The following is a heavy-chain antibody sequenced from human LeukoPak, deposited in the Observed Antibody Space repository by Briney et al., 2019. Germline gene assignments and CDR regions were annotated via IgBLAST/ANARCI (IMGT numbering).Heavy chain of an antibody. V-gene: IGHV4-34*01. J-gene: IGHJ5*02. CDR2: INHSGST. Sequence: SETLSLTCAVYGGSFSGYYWSWIRQPPGKGLEWIGEINHSGSTNYNPSLKSRVTISVDTSKNQFSPKLSSVTAADTAVYYCARQRYDYVWGSYRHNWFDPWGQGTLVTVSS. D-gene: IGHD3-16*02. CDR3: ARQRYDYVWGSYRHNWFDP. CDR1: GGSFSGYY.